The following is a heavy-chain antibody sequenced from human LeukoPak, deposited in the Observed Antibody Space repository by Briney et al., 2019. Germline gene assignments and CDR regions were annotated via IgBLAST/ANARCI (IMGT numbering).Heavy chain of an antibody. V-gene: IGHV4-34*01. CDR2: IYHSGST. CDR3: ARSRGYTDY. J-gene: IGHJ4*02. Sequence: PSETLSLTCGVYDDSLSGHYWSWVRQPPGKGLEWIGEIYHSGSTNYNPSLKSRVTISVDKSKNQFSLKLSSVTAADTAVYYCARSRGYTDYWGQGTLVTVSS. CDR1: DDSLSGHY. D-gene: IGHD5-12*01.